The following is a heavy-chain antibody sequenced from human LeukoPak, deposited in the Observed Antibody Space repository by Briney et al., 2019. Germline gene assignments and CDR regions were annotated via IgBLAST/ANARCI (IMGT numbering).Heavy chain of an antibody. J-gene: IGHJ4*02. D-gene: IGHD6-19*01. V-gene: IGHV3-23*01. Sequence: GGSLRLSCAASGFTFSSSAMSWVRQAPGKGLEWVSSISGDGDTYYTGSVEGRFTLSRDNSRNTLYLQMNSLRAEDTAVYYCARSRSGSVAGTSDYWGQGALVIVSS. CDR2: ISGDGDT. CDR1: GFTFSSSA. CDR3: ARSRSGSVAGTSDY.